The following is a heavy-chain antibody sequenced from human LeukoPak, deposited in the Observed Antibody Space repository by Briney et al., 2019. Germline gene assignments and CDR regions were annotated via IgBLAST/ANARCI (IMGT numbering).Heavy chain of an antibody. CDR3: ARGVMQHGYSDY. CDR1: RGSFSGYY. Sequence: SETLSLTCAVYRGSFSGYYWSWIRQPPGKGLEWIGSIYYSGSTYYNPSLKSRVTISVDTSKNQFSLKLSSVTAADTAVYYCARGVMQHGYSDYWGQGTLVTVSS. J-gene: IGHJ4*02. V-gene: IGHV4-34*01. CDR2: IYYSGST. D-gene: IGHD5-24*01.